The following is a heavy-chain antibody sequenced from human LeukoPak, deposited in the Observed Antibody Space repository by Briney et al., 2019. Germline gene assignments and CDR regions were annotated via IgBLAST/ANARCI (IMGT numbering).Heavy chain of an antibody. CDR3: AKEYSSGWHDAFDI. V-gene: IGHV3-21*01. J-gene: IGHJ3*02. Sequence: GGSLRLSCAASGFTFSSYSMNWVRQAPGKGLEWVSSISSSSSYIYYAGSVKGRFTISRDNAKNSLYLQMNSLRAEDTAVYYCAKEYSSGWHDAFDIWGQGTMVTVSS. CDR2: ISSSSSYI. D-gene: IGHD6-19*01. CDR1: GFTFSSYS.